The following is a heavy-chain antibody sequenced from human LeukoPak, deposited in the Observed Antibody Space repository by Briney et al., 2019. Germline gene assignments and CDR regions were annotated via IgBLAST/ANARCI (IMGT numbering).Heavy chain of an antibody. D-gene: IGHD2-2*01. CDR1: GFTFSDHY. Sequence: GGSLRLSCAASGFTFSDHYMDWVRQAPGKGLEWVGRTRNKANSYTTEYAASVKGRFTISRDDSKNSLYLQMNSLKTEDTAVYYCARGYCSSTSCYRYYYGMDVWGQGTTVTVSS. CDR3: ARGYCSSTSCYRYYYGMDV. J-gene: IGHJ6*02. CDR2: TRNKANSYTT. V-gene: IGHV3-72*01.